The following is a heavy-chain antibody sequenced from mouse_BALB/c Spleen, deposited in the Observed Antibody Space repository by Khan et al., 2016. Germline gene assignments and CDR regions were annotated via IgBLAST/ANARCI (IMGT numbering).Heavy chain of an antibody. D-gene: IGHD2-14*01. J-gene: IGHJ1*01. CDR3: ARGYDWYFDV. V-gene: IGHV1-54*01. CDR2: INPGCGGT. Sequence: QVQLQQSGAELVRPGTSVKVSCKASGYAFTNYSIEWVKQRPGQGLEWIGVINPGCGGTNYNEKFKGKATMTADKSSSTAYMQLSSLTSDDSAVYFCARGYDWYFDVWGAGTTVTVSS. CDR1: GYAFTNYS.